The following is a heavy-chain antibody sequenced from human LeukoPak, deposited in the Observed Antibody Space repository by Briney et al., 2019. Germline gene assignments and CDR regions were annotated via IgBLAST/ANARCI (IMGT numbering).Heavy chain of an antibody. V-gene: IGHV3-7*02. D-gene: IGHD2-15*01. J-gene: IGHJ4*02. CDR3: ARTSSLTPTPSFDY. CDR1: GFLFSNSW. CDR2: INQDGSAK. Sequence: PGGSLRLSCADSGFLFSNSWMAWVRQAPGRGLEWLANINQDGSAKTCVDSVKGRFTISRDSAKNSLFLQMNSLRAEDTAVYYCARTSSLTPTPSFDYWGQGALVTVSS.